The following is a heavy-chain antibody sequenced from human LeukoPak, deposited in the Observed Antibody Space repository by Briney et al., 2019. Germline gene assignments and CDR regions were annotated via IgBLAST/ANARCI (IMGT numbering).Heavy chain of an antibody. J-gene: IGHJ5*02. D-gene: IGHD5-24*01. CDR3: ARAGALGWLQLRVDYGWFDP. CDR2: MNPNSGRT. V-gene: IGHV1-8*01. CDR1: GYTLTSYD. Sequence: ASVKVSCKASGYTLTSYDINWVRQATGQGLEWMGWMNPNSGRTGYAQNFQGRITITRNTSISTAYMELSSLRSEDTAVYYCARAGALGWLQLRVDYGWFDPWGQGTLVTVSS.